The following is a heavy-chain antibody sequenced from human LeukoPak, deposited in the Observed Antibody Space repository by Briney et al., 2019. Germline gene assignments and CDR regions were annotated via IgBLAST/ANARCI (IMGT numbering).Heavy chain of an antibody. D-gene: IGHD6-19*01. CDR1: GGSISSSSYY. J-gene: IGHJ3*02. CDR3: AREVSSGWYLSAFDI. Sequence: PSETLSLTCTISGGSISSSSYYWGWIRQPPGKGLEWIGSIYYSGSTYYNPSLKSRVTISVDTSKNQFSLKLSSVTAADTAVYYCAREVSSGWYLSAFDIWGQGTMVTVSS. CDR2: IYYSGST. V-gene: IGHV4-39*02.